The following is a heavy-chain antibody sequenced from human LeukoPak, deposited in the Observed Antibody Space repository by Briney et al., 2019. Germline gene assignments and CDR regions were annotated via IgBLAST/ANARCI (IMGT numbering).Heavy chain of an antibody. CDR3: AKSEGGDEFLYYYGMDV. CDR2: ISYDGSNK. V-gene: IGHV3-30*18. D-gene: IGHD2-21*01. J-gene: IGHJ6*02. Sequence: GGSLRLSCAASGFTFSSYGMHWVRQAPGKGLEWVAVISYDGSNKYYADSVKGRFTISRDNSKNTLYLQMNSLRAEDTAVYYCAKSEGGDEFLYYYGMDVWGQGTTATVSS. CDR1: GFTFSSYG.